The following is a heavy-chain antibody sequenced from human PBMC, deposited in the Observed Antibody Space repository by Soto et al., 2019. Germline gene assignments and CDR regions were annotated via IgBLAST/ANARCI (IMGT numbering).Heavy chain of an antibody. D-gene: IGHD3-10*01. CDR1: GYSFTSYW. J-gene: IGHJ5*02. CDR3: ARRNYYYGSGSQNWFDP. CDR2: IYPGDSDT. V-gene: IGHV5-51*01. Sequence: GESLKISCKGSGYSFTSYWIGWVRQMPGKGLEWMGIIYPGDSDTRYSPSFQGQVTISADKSISTAYLQWSSLKASDTAMYYCARRNYYYGSGSQNWFDPWGQGTLVTVSS.